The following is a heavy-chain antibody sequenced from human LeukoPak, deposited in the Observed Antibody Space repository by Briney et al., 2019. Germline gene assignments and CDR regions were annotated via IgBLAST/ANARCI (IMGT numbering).Heavy chain of an antibody. J-gene: IGHJ4*02. CDR3: ARDQQQLVLAYFDY. CDR1: GGTFSSYA. CDR2: IIPIFGTA. D-gene: IGHD6-13*01. V-gene: IGHV1-69*06. Sequence: ASVKVSCKASGGTFSSYATSWVRQAPGQGLEWMGGIIPIFGTANYAQKFQGRVTITADKSTSTAYMELSSLRSEDTAVYYCARDQQQLVLAYFDYWGQGTLVTVSS.